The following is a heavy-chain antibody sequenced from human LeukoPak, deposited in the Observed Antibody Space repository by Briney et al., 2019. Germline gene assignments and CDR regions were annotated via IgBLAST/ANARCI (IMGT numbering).Heavy chain of an antibody. J-gene: IGHJ4*02. V-gene: IGHV3-21*01. CDR1: GFTFSSYS. CDR3: AGAYCSGGSCYSLVGSGY. CDR2: ISSSSSYI. Sequence: PGGSLRLSCAASGFTFSSYSMNWVRQAPGKGLEWVSSISSSSSYIYYADSVKGRFTISRDNAKNSLYLQMNSLRAEDTAVYYCAGAYCSGGSCYSLVGSGYWGQGTLVTVSS. D-gene: IGHD2-15*01.